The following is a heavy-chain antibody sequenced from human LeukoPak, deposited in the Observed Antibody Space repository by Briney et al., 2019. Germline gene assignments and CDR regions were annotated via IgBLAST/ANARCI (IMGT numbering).Heavy chain of an antibody. D-gene: IGHD3-3*01. CDR2: INPNSGGT. CDR3: ARDGGLRILEWSTY. V-gene: IGHV1-2*02. Sequence: ASVKVSCKASGYTFTGYYMHWVRQAPGQGLEWMGWINPNSGGTNYAQKFQGRVTMTRDTSISTAYMELSRLRSDDTAVYYCARDGGLRILEWSTYWGQGTLVTVSS. J-gene: IGHJ4*02. CDR1: GYTFTGYY.